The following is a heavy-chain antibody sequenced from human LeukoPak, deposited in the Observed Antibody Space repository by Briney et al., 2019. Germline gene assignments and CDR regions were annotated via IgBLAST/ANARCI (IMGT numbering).Heavy chain of an antibody. Sequence: PSETLSLTCTVSGGSISSYYWSWIRQPPGKGLEWIGYIYYSGSTNYNPSLKSRVTISVDTSKNQFSLKLSSVTAADTAVYYCATQTLRDTAMIPYWGQGTLVTVSS. CDR3: ATQTLRDTAMIPY. V-gene: IGHV4-59*08. CDR2: IYYSGST. D-gene: IGHD5-18*01. J-gene: IGHJ4*02. CDR1: GGSISSYY.